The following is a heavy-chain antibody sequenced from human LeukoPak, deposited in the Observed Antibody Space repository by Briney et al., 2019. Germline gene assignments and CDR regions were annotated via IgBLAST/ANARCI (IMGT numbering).Heavy chain of an antibody. J-gene: IGHJ5*02. CDR2: MNPNSGNT. D-gene: IGHD2-15*01. V-gene: IGHV1-8*02. CDR1: GYTFTSYD. CDR3: ATHCSGVSCYGSDGP. Sequence: GASVKVSCKASGYTFTSYDINWVRQATGQGLEWMGWMNPNSGNTGYAQKFHGRVTMTTDTPTSTAYMELRSLRSDDTAVYYCATHCSGVSCYGSDGPWGQGTLVTVSS.